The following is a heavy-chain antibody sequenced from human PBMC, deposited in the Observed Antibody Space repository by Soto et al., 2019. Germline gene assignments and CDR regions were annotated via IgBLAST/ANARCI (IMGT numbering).Heavy chain of an antibody. CDR2: IIPIFGTA. CDR3: ARDRDEEGGTSDAFDM. J-gene: IGHJ3*02. D-gene: IGHD2-15*01. CDR1: GGTFSSYA. V-gene: IGHV1-69*01. Sequence: QVQLVQSGAEVKKPGSSVKVSCKASGGTFSSYAISWVRQAPGQGLEWMGGIIPIFGTANYAQKFQGRVTITADESTSTAYIELSSLRSEDTAVYYCARDRDEEGGTSDAFDMWGQGTMVTVSS.